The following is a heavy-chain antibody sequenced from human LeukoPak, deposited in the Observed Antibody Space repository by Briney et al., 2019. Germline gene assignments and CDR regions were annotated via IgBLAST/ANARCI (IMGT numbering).Heavy chain of an antibody. Sequence: GGSLRLSCAASGFTFSNYAMCWVRQAPGKGLEWVSLISGSGASTYYPDSVKGRFTISRDNSKNTLSLQMNSLRAEGTAVYYCAPDLRGSASSLDDWGQGTLVTVSS. CDR3: APDLRGSASSLDD. V-gene: IGHV3-23*01. D-gene: IGHD6-25*01. CDR1: GFTFSNYA. CDR2: ISGSGAST. J-gene: IGHJ4*02.